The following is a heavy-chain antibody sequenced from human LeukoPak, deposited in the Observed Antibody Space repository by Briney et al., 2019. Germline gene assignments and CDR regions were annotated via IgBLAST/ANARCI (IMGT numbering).Heavy chain of an antibody. D-gene: IGHD2-15*01. CDR1: GYSFTSYW. V-gene: IGHV5-51*01. J-gene: IGHJ5*02. CDR3: ARLSCSGGSCYRHYNWFDP. CDR2: IYPGDSDT. Sequence: GESLKISFKGSGYSFTSYWIGWVRQMPGKGLEWMGIIYPGDSDTRYSPSFQGQVTISADKSISTAYLQWSSLKASDTAMYYCARLSCSGGSCYRHYNWFDPWGQGTLVTVSS.